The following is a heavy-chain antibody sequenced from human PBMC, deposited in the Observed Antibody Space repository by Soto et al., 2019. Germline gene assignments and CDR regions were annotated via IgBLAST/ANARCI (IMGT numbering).Heavy chain of an antibody. J-gene: IGHJ4*02. D-gene: IGHD3-22*01. CDR3: AKDPDSLYYYDSSGYLDY. V-gene: IGHV3-30*18. CDR2: ISYDGSNK. CDR1: GLTFSSYG. Sequence: GGSVRLSCAASGLTFSSYGMHWVRQAPGKGLEWVAVISYDGSNKYYADSVKGRFTISRDNSKNTLYLQMNSLRAEDTAVYYCAKDPDSLYYYDSSGYLDYWGQGTLVTVSS.